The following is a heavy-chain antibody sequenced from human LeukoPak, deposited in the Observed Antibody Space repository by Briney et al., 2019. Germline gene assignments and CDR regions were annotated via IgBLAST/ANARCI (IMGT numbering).Heavy chain of an antibody. CDR1: GFKFNNYW. D-gene: IGHD2-8*01. V-gene: IGHV3-7*01. CDR2: IKQDSSEE. J-gene: IGHJ3*01. CDR3: AKGDNGALHF. Sequence: PGGSLRLSCVASGFKFNNYWMNWVRQAPGKGLEWVANIKQDSSEEHYVDSVRGRFTISRDNAKSSLYLQMNSLRVEDTAVYYCAKGDNGALHFWGRGTMVTVSS.